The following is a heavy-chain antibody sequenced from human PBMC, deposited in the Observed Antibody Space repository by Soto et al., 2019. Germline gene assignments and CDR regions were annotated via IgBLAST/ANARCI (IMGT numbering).Heavy chain of an antibody. CDR2: ISYDGSNK. D-gene: IGHD2-2*01. CDR1: GFTFSGYG. CDR3: AKTRREYQLLFRGMDV. Sequence: GGSLRLSCAASGFTFSGYGMHWVRQAPGKGLEWVAVISYDGSNKYYADSVKGRFTISRDNSKNTLYLQMNSLRAEDTAVYYCAKTRREYQLLFRGMDVWGQGTTVTVSS. V-gene: IGHV3-30*18. J-gene: IGHJ6*02.